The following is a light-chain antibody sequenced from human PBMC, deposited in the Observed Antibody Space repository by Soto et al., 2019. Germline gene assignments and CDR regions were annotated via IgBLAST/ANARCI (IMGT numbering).Light chain of an antibody. Sequence: QSVLTQPPSVSAAPGQKVTMSCSGSSSNIGKNYVSWYQQLPGTAPKLLIYENNKRPSGIPDRFSGSKSGTSATLGITGLQTGDEADYYCGTWDNSLSAPYVFGPGTKVTVL. CDR2: ENN. V-gene: IGLV1-51*02. J-gene: IGLJ1*01. CDR3: GTWDNSLSAPYV. CDR1: SSNIGKNY.